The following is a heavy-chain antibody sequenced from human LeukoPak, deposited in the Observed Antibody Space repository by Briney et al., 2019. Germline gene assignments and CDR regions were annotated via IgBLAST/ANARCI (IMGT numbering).Heavy chain of an antibody. CDR1: GGSFSGYY. CDR3: ARPGTYSSTNKGNWFDP. D-gene: IGHD6-13*01. J-gene: IGHJ5*02. V-gene: IGHV4-34*01. Sequence: PSETLSLTCAVYGGSFSGYYWSWIRQPPGKGLEWIGEINHSGSTNYNPSLKSRVTISVDTSKNQFSLKLCSVTAADTAVYYCARPGTYSSTNKGNWFDPWGQGTLVTVSS. CDR2: INHSGST.